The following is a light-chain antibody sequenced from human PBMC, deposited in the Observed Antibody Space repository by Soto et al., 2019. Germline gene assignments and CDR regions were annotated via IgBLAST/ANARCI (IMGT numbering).Light chain of an antibody. CDR1: QGISSY. V-gene: IGKV1-8*01. Sequence: AIRMTQSPSSLSASAGDRFTISCRASQGISSYLAWYQQKPGKAPKLLIYAASTLQNEVPSRFSGSGSGTDFTLIISSLQPEDFATYYCQQSYNTPRTFGQGTKVDIK. J-gene: IGKJ1*01. CDR3: QQSYNTPRT. CDR2: AAS.